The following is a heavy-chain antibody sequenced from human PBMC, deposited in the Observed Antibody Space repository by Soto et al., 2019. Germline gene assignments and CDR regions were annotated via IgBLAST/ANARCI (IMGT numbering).Heavy chain of an antibody. D-gene: IGHD4-17*01. CDR3: AREVIPLTTDWYFDL. CDR2: IYDSGST. Sequence: QLQLRESGPGLVKPSETLSLTCTVSGGSISGGVGGLYYWSWIRQPPGKGLEWIGYIYDSGSTYYNPSLQRRLTISVDTSKNQFSLRLSSVTAADTALYYCAREVIPLTTDWYFDLWGRGTLVTVSS. CDR1: GGSISGGVGGLYY. J-gene: IGHJ2*01. V-gene: IGHV4-30-4*01.